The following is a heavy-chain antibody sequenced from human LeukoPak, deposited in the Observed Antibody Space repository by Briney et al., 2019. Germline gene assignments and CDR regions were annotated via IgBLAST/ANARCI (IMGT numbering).Heavy chain of an antibody. V-gene: IGHV3-30*02. CDR2: IRYDGSSK. J-gene: IGHJ4*02. Sequence: GGSLRLSCAASGFPFSNYAMHWVRQAPGKGLEWLAYIRYDGSSKYYADFVKGRFTISRDSPKNTLYLQMNSLRAEDTAVYYCARDQAGSGHYADYWGQGTLVTVSS. D-gene: IGHD3-10*01. CDR1: GFPFSNYA. CDR3: ARDQAGSGHYADY.